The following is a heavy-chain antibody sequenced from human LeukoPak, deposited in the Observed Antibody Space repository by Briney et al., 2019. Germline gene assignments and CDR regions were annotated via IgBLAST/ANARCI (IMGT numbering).Heavy chain of an antibody. CDR1: GYTFTGYY. D-gene: IGHD3-22*01. Sequence: ASVKVSCKASGYTFTGYYMHWVRQAPGQGLEWMGWINPNSGGTNYAQKFQGWVTMTRDTSISTAYMELSRLRSDDTAVYYCARGRVNDYYDSSGSAGGWGQGTLVTVSS. CDR2: INPNSGGT. CDR3: ARGRVNDYYDSSGSAGG. V-gene: IGHV1-2*04. J-gene: IGHJ4*02.